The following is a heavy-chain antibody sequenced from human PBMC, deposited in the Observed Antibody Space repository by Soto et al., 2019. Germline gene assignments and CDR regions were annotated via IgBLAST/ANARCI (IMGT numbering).Heavy chain of an antibody. CDR3: ARTPPPSGYWDSTSCQNWSDH. CDR2: ISAYNGNT. CDR1: GFTFTSYG. V-gene: IGHV1-18*01. J-gene: IGHJ5*02. Sequence: QVQLVQSGAEVKQPGASVKVSCKASGFTFTSYGFSWVRQAPGPGLELMGWISAYNGNTYYAQKFQDRVTLTTDTTPXTVYMGLRSLRSDDTAMYYCARTPPPSGYWDSTSCQNWSDHWGQGTLVTVSS. D-gene: IGHD2-2*01.